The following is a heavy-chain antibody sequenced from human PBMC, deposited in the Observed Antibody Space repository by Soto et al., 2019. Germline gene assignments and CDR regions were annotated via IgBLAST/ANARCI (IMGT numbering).Heavy chain of an antibody. CDR2: IYTGESDT. D-gene: IGHD2-2*01. CDR3: ARVHGLPMAAVPAAPSPWFEP. Sequence: GESLKISWKGAGYSFASYWIGWVRQMPGKGMEWVGSIYTGESDTIYSPSFQGQVTIAADKSISTAYLQRCSLKASDTAMYYCARVHGLPMAAVPAAPSPWFEPWGKGPLFTVPS. CDR1: GYSFASYW. J-gene: IGHJ5*02. V-gene: IGHV5-51*01.